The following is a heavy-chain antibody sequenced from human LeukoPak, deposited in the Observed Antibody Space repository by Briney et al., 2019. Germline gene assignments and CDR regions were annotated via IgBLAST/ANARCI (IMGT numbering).Heavy chain of an antibody. V-gene: IGHV3-23*01. CDR2: ISGSGGSP. J-gene: IGHJ4*02. D-gene: IGHD5-24*01. CDR3: AKAVEMATIDILDY. Sequence: GGSLRLSCAASGFTFSSYAMSWVRQAPGKGLEWVSAISGSGGSPYYADSVKGRFTISRDNSKNTLYLQVNSLRAEDTAVYYCAKAVEMATIDILDYWGQGTLVTVSS. CDR1: GFTFSSYA.